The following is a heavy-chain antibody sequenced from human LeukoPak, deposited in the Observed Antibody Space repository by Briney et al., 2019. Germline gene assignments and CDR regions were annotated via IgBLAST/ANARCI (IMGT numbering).Heavy chain of an antibody. CDR1: GFTFSSYW. D-gene: IGHD2-2*02. J-gene: IGHJ4*02. V-gene: IGHV3-23*01. CDR2: FSGGDGST. CDR3: AKGKVVPATIYDY. Sequence: GGSLRLSCAASGFTFSSYWMHWVRQAPGKGLEWVSGFSGGDGSTSYADSVKGRFTISRDNSKNTLYLQMNSLRAEDTAVYYCAKGKVVPATIYDYWGQGTLVTVSS.